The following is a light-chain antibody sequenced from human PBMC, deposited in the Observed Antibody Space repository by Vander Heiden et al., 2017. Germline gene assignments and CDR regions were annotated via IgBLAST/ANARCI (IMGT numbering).Light chain of an antibody. CDR1: SSNIGSNT. V-gene: IGLV1-44*01. CDR3: AAWDDSLNGPV. J-gene: IGLJ2*01. Sequence: QSVLTQPPSASGTPGRRVTISCSVRSSNIGSNTVNWYQQLPGTAPKLLIYSNNQRPSGVPDRFSGSKSGTSASLAISGLQSEDEADYYCAAWDDSLNGPVFGGGTKLTVL. CDR2: SNN.